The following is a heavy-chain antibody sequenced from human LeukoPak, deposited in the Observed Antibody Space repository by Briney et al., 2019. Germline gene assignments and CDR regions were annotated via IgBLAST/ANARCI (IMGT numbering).Heavy chain of an antibody. Sequence: PGGSLRLSCAASGFTFSNAWMSWVRQAPGKGLEWVSYISSSSGYIYYADSPKGRFTISRDNAKNSLYLQMNSLRAEDTAVYYCARDRAWLADESYFDYWGQGTLVTVSS. V-gene: IGHV3-21*01. CDR2: ISSSSGYI. J-gene: IGHJ4*02. CDR1: GFTFSNAW. D-gene: IGHD6-19*01. CDR3: ARDRAWLADESYFDY.